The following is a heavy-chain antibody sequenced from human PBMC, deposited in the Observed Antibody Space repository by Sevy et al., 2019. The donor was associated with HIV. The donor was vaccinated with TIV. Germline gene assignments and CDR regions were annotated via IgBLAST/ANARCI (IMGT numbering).Heavy chain of an antibody. CDR3: ARTGYSTLDRVAAADSPLDF. V-gene: IGHV1-18*01. D-gene: IGHD6-13*01. CDR1: GYTFITYG. CDR2: ISGYNVHT. J-gene: IGHJ4*02. Sequence: ASVKVSCKASGYTFITYGITWVRQAPGQGLEWMGWISGYNVHTKYARELQGRVTITTDTSTSTAYLELRSLTSDDTAVYYCARTGYSTLDRVAAADSPLDFWGQGTLVTVSS.